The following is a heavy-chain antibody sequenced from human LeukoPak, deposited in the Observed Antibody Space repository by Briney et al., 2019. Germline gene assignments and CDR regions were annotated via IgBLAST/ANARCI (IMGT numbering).Heavy chain of an antibody. CDR2: INGGNGNT. CDR1: GYTFTSYG. J-gene: IGHJ1*01. V-gene: IGHV1-3*01. D-gene: IGHD3-22*01. Sequence: ASVKVSCKTSGYTFTSYGLHWVRQAPGQSLEWMGWINGGNGNTKYSEKFQGRVTIIRDTSASTAYMELSSLRSEDTAVYYCARVPLHDDSGHYYPHWGQGTLVTVSS. CDR3: ARVPLHDDSGHYYPH.